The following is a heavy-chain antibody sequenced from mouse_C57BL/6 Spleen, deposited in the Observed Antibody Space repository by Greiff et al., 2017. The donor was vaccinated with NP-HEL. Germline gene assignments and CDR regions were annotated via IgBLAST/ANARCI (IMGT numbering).Heavy chain of an antibody. CDR1: GYAFTNYL. D-gene: IGHD2-12*01. V-gene: IGHV1-54*01. CDR3: ARAGAYYSAMDY. J-gene: IGHJ4*01. CDR2: INPGSGGT. Sequence: VQLQQSGAELVRPGTSVKVSCKASGYAFTNYLIEWVKQRPGQGLEWIGVINPGSGGTNYNEKFKGKATLTADKSSSTAYMQLSSLTSEDSAVYFCARAGAYYSAMDYWGQGTSVTVSS.